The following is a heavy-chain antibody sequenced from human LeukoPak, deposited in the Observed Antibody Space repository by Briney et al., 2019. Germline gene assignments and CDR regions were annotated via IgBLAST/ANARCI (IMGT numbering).Heavy chain of an antibody. D-gene: IGHD6-19*01. CDR1: GFSLRTSGMC. J-gene: IGHJ4*02. V-gene: IGHV2-70*17. CDR3: ARILSDSSGWYVFDN. Sequence: SGPTLVNPTQTLTLTCTFSGFSLRTSGMCVSWIRQPPGTALEWLARIDRNDDKVYSKSLKTRLTISKDTSKNQVVLTMTNMDPVDTATYYCARILSDSSGWYVFDNWGQGTLVTVSS. CDR2: IDRNDDK.